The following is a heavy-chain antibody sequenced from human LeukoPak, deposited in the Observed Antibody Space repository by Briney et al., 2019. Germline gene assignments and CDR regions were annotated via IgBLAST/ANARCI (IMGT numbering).Heavy chain of an antibody. CDR3: VRYRSQGLIIPDSLYFLHL. J-gene: IGHJ6*03. CDR1: GFTFSTSS. V-gene: IGHV3-21*01. Sequence: PGGSPRLSCVASGFTFSTSSISWVRHSPGKGLEWISSISSTGIYTFYAESVQGRFAVSRDNANNSVYLQMNSLRAEDTAVYYCVRYRSQGLIIPDSLYFLHLWGRGTTVTVSS. D-gene: IGHD3/OR15-3a*01. CDR2: ISSTGIYT.